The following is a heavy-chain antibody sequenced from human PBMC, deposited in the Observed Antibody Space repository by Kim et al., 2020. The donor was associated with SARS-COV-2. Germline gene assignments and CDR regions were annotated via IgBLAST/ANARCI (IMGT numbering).Heavy chain of an antibody. V-gene: IGHV1-2*06. Sequence: ASVKVSCKASGYTFTGYYMHWVRQAPGQGLEWMGRINTNSGGTNYAQKFQGRVTMTRDTSISTAYMELSRLRSDDTAVYYCARITYYYDSSGSHGNRGFDYWGQGTLVTVSS. CDR2: INTNSGGT. CDR3: ARITYYYDSSGSHGNRGFDY. D-gene: IGHD3-22*01. CDR1: GYTFTGYY. J-gene: IGHJ4*02.